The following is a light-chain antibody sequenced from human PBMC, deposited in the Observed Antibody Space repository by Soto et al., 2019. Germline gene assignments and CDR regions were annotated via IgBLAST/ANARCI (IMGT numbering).Light chain of an antibody. V-gene: IGKV3-15*01. CDR1: QTIRTT. CDR3: QQYTNWVT. J-gene: IGKJ4*01. Sequence: EIVMTQCPVTLSLSPGETATLSCRASQTIRTTLAWYQQKAGQAPRLLIYDASTRATGIPARFSGSGSGTEFTLTISSRQSEDFAVYYCQQYTNWVTFGGGTQVEIE. CDR2: DAS.